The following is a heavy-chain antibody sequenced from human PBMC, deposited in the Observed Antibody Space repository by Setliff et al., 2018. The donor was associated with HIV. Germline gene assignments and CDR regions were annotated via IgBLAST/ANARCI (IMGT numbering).Heavy chain of an antibody. D-gene: IGHD3-10*01. CDR2: ISYDGSNK. Sequence: GGSLRLSCAASGFSFSNYGMHWVRQAPGKGLEWVAVISYDGSNKYYAESVKGRFTISRDNSKNTLYLQINSLRAEDTAVYYCAKDLQYGSGSYRPPLGYWGRGTLVTVSS. CDR1: GFSFSNYG. V-gene: IGHV3-30*18. CDR3: AKDLQYGSGSYRPPLGY. J-gene: IGHJ4*02.